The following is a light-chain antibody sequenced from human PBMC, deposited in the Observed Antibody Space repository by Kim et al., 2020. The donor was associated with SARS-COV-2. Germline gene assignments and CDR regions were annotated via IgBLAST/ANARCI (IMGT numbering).Light chain of an antibody. V-gene: IGLV3-1*01. CDR1: KLGDKY. CDR3: QAWDSSAVL. J-gene: IGLJ2*01. Sequence: SYELTQQPSVSVSPGQTASITCSGDKLGDKYACWYQQKPGQSPVLVIYQDTKRPSGIPERFSGSNSGHTATLTISGTQAMDEAYYYCQAWDSSAVLFGGG. CDR2: QDT.